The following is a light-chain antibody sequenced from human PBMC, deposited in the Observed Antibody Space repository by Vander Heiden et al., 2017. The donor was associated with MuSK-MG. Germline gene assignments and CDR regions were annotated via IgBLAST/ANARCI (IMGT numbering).Light chain of an antibody. J-gene: IGKJ1*01. CDR2: WAS. CDR3: HQDDSTPRT. Sequence: DIVMTQSPDSLAVSLGERATINCKSSQSVLYSSNNKNYLAWYQQKPGQPPKLLIYWASTRVSGVPDRFSGSGSGTDFTLTISSLQAEDVAVYYCHQDDSTPRTFGQGTKVEIK. V-gene: IGKV4-1*01. CDR1: QSVLYSSNNKNY.